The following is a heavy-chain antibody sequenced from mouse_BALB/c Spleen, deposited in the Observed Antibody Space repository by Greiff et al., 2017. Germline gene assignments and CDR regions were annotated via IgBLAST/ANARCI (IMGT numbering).Heavy chain of an antibody. V-gene: IGHV5-17*02. CDR3: ARSRSPDY. J-gene: IGHJ4*01. CDR2: ISSGSSTI. CDR1: GFTFSSFG. Sequence: EVQGVESGGGLVQPGGSRKLSCAASGFTFSSFGMHWVRQAPEKGLEWVAYISSGSSTIYYADTVKGRFTISRDNPKNTLFLQMTSLRSEDTAMYYCARSRSPDYWGQGTSVTVSS.